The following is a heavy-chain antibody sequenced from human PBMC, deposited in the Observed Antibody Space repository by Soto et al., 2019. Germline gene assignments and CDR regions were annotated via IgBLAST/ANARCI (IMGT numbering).Heavy chain of an antibody. Sequence: QVQLVQSGAELKKPGASVKVSCKASGYTFTNYGISWVRQAPGQGLEWMGWINTYHGNTKYAQKLQGRVSTTIDTSTSTAYMELTSLRSDDTAVYYCARSTGYSASWGYFYYGMKIWGQGTTVIVSS. D-gene: IGHD6-13*01. V-gene: IGHV1-18*01. CDR1: GYTFTNYG. CDR2: INTYHGNT. CDR3: ARSTGYSASWGYFYYGMKI. J-gene: IGHJ6*02.